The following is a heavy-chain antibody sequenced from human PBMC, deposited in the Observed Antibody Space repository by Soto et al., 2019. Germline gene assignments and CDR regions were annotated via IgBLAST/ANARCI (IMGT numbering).Heavy chain of an antibody. D-gene: IGHD4-4*01. CDR1: GYTFTSYD. J-gene: IGHJ6*02. CDR3: ARGQATVTTMAGYYYYYGMDV. CDR2: MNPNSGNT. V-gene: IGHV1-8*01. Sequence: QVQLVQSGAEVKKPGASVKVSCKASGYTFTSYDINWVRQATGQGLEWMGWMNPNSGNTGYAQQFQGRVTMTRNTSISTAYMELSSLRSEDTAVYYCARGQATVTTMAGYYYYYGMDVWGQGTTVTVSS.